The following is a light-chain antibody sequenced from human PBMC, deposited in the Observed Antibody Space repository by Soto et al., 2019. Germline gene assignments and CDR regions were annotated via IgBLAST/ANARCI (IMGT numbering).Light chain of an antibody. J-gene: IGKJ4*01. Sequence: DIQMTQSPSTLSASVGDRVIITCRASQSLGTWLAWYQQKPGTAPVLLIYDVSRLESGAPSRFSGRGSGTEFTLTISSLQPDDFATYYCQQYFSYPPTFGGGTKVEIK. CDR2: DVS. V-gene: IGKV1-5*01. CDR1: QSLGTW. CDR3: QQYFSYPPT.